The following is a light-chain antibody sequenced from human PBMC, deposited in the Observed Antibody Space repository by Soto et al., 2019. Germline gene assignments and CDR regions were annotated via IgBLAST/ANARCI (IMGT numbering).Light chain of an antibody. J-gene: IGKJ5*01. CDR1: RSFSRSY. CDR3: QQRSYPIT. CDR2: GAS. V-gene: IGKV3-20*01. Sequence: EVELTQSPGTLSLSPGERATLSCRASRSFSRSYLAWYHQKPGQAPRLLIYGASTRATGIPDRFSGSGSGTDFTLTITSLEPEDFAVYYCQQRSYPITFGQGTRLEI.